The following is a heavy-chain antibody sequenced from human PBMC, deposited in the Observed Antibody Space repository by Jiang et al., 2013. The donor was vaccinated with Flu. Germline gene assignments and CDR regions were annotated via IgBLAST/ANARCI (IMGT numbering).Heavy chain of an antibody. CDR1: GFTFRSAW. Sequence: VQLVESGGGLVQPGESLRLSCAGSGFTFRSAWMSWVRQAPGKGLEWIGRVKTQSEGATTDYIAPVKGRFIISRDDSKSTVYLQLNSLKIDDTAIYYCVRESGTGPYWGQGTQVTV. D-gene: IGHD3-3*01. V-gene: IGHV3-15*01. CDR3: VRESGTGPY. J-gene: IGHJ4*02. CDR2: VKTQSEGATT.